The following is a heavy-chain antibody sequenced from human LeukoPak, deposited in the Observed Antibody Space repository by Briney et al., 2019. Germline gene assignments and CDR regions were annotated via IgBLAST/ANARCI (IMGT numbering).Heavy chain of an antibody. CDR3: ARAVAATADYYYYMDV. CDR1: GGSISSSSYY. CDR2: IYYSGST. V-gene: IGHV4-39*07. J-gene: IGHJ6*03. Sequence: SEALSLTCTVSGGSISSSSYYWGWIRQPPGKGLEWIGSIYYSGSTYYNPSLKSRVTISVDTSKNQFSLKLSSVTAADTAVYYCARAVAATADYYYYMDVWGKGTTVTISS. D-gene: IGHD2-15*01.